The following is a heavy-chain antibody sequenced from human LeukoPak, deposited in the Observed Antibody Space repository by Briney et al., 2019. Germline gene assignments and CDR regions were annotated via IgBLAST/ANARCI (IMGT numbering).Heavy chain of an antibody. D-gene: IGHD3-22*01. Sequence: GGSLRLSCAASGFTFNNAWMTWVRQAPGKGLEWVGRIKRKTDGGTTDYAAPVKGRFTISRDDSKNTLYLQMNSLKTEDTAVYYCTTELRPGYDSSGYWYWGQGTLVTVSS. CDR2: IKRKTDGGTT. CDR3: TTELRPGYDSSGYWY. J-gene: IGHJ4*02. V-gene: IGHV3-15*01. CDR1: GFTFNNAW.